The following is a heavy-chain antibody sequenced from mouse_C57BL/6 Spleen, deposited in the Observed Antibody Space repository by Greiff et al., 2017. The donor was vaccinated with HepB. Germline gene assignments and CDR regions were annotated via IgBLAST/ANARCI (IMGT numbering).Heavy chain of an antibody. J-gene: IGHJ3*01. D-gene: IGHD2-3*01. CDR2: FHPYNDDT. V-gene: IGHV1-47*01. Sequence: VKLQESGAELVKPGASVKMSCKASGYTFTTYPIEWMKQNHGKSLEWIGNFHPYNDDTKYNEKFKGKATLTVEKSSSTVYLELSRLTSDDSAVYYCARLYDGYYGGFAYWGQGTLVTVSA. CDR1: GYTFTTYP. CDR3: ARLYDGYYGGFAY.